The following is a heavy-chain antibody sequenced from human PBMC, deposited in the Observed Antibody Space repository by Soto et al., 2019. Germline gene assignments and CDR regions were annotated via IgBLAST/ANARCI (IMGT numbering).Heavy chain of an antibody. D-gene: IGHD6-19*01. V-gene: IGHV1-3*01. Sequence: QVHLVQSGAEVKKPGASVKVSCKASGYSFSSYAIHWVRQAPGQRLEWMGWINAGNGNTKYSQRFQGRVTINRDTSASTAYMELSSLRSEDTAVYYWARDGAVAGNINFDYWGQGTLVTVSS. CDR2: INAGNGNT. CDR3: ARDGAVAGNINFDY. CDR1: GYSFSSYA. J-gene: IGHJ4*02.